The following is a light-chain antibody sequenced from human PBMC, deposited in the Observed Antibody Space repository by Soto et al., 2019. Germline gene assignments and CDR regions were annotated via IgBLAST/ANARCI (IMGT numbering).Light chain of an antibody. J-gene: IGKJ4*01. V-gene: IGKV3-15*01. CDR2: GAA. Sequence: EIVMTQSPAPLSVSPGESAPLSCRASQSVRRNLAWYQQKPGQAPRLLLYGAATRATGIAARFSGSGCGTEYTLTISGLQSEDVAVYYGHQYNIWPPLLFGEGTKVDI. CDR1: QSVRRN. CDR3: HQYNIWPPLL.